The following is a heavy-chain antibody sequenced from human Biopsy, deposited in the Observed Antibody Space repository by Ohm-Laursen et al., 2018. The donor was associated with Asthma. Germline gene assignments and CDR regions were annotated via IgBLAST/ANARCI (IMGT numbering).Heavy chain of an antibody. CDR3: ARTYYDFLTGQVKDVFGV. CDR2: VNTGNGDT. J-gene: IGHJ3*01. CDR1: GYNFISFA. Sequence: SVKVSCKASGYNFISFAIHWVRQAPGQRLEWMGWVNTGNGDTKYSQKFQGRATITRNTSASTAYMELRSLRSEDTATYYCARTYYDFLTGQVKDVFGVWGQGTMVTVSS. D-gene: IGHD3-9*01. V-gene: IGHV1-3*04.